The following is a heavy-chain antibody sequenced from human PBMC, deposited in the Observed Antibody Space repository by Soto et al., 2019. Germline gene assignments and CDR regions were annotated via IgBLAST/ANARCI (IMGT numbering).Heavy chain of an antibody. Sequence: GGSLRLSCAASGFTFSSYGMHWVRQAPGKGLEWVAVIWYDGSNKYYADSVKGRFTISRDNSKNTLYLQMNSLRAEDTAVYYCARDSSSGWYYFDYWGQGTLVTVSS. CDR2: IWYDGSNK. D-gene: IGHD6-19*01. V-gene: IGHV3-33*01. CDR3: ARDSSSGWYYFDY. J-gene: IGHJ4*02. CDR1: GFTFSSYG.